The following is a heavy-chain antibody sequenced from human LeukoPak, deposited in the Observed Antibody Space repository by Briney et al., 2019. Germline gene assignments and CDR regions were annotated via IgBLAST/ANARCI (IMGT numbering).Heavy chain of an antibody. CDR2: INPNSGGT. CDR1: GYTFTGYY. CDR3: AREEEYYDFVWGSYRSGFDY. Sequence: GASVKVSCKASGYTFTGYYMHWVRQAPGQGLEWMGRINPNSGGTNYAQKFQGRVTMTRDTSISTAYMELGRLRSDDTAVYYCAREEEYYDFVWGSYRSGFDYWGQGTLVTVSS. V-gene: IGHV1-2*06. D-gene: IGHD3-16*02. J-gene: IGHJ4*02.